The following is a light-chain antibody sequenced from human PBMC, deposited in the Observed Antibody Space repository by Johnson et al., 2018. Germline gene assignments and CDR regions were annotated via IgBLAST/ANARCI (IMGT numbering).Light chain of an antibody. CDR1: SSNIGNNY. CDR2: ENN. CDR3: GTWDSSLSAGNV. V-gene: IGLV1-51*02. Sequence: QSVLTQPPSVSAAPRQKVTISCSGSSSNIGNNYVSWYQQLPGTAPKLLIYENNKRPSGIPDRFSGSKSGTSATLGITGLQTGAEADYYCGTWDSSLSAGNVFGTGTKVTAL. J-gene: IGLJ1*01.